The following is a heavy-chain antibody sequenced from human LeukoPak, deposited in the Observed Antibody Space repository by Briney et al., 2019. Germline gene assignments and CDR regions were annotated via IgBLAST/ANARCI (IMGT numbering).Heavy chain of an antibody. V-gene: IGHV4-39*01. D-gene: IGHD3-3*01. J-gene: IGHJ6*03. CDR3: VRQSRIFGVTRPGYMDV. CDR1: GGSINTNTFF. Sequence: PSESLSLTCGVSGGSINTNTFFWGWIRQPPGKGLEWVGNVFYSGSTLYNPSLKSRVTMSIDTSKDQFSLSLSSVTAADTAMYWCVRQSRIFGVTRPGYMDVWGKGIMVSVSS. CDR2: VFYSGST.